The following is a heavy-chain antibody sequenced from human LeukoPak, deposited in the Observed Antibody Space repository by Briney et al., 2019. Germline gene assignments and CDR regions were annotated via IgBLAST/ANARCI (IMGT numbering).Heavy chain of an antibody. CDR3: ARAPIAAAGRYYYYYYMDV. CDR2: INHSGST. V-gene: IGHV4-34*01. Sequence: SETLSLTCAVYGGSFSGYYWSWIRQPPGKGLEWIGEINHSGSTNYNPSLKSRVTISVDTSKNQFSLKLSSVTAADTAAYYCARAPIAAAGRYYYYYYMDVWGKGTTVTVSS. D-gene: IGHD6-13*01. J-gene: IGHJ6*03. CDR1: GGSFSGYY.